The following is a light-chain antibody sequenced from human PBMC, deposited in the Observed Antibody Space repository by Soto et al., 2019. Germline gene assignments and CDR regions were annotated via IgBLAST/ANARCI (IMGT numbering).Light chain of an antibody. CDR3: QQYRNLPPYT. V-gene: IGKV1-33*01. CDR2: DAS. Sequence: DIQMTQSPSSLSASVGDRVTITCQASQDINKYLNWYQQKPGKAPKLLIYDASNLEPGVPSRFSGSGSGTDFTFTISSLQPEDIATYYCQQYRNLPPYTFGPGTKLEIK. CDR1: QDINKY. J-gene: IGKJ2*01.